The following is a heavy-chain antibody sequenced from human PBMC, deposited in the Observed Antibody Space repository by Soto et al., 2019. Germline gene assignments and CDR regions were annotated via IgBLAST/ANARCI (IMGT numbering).Heavy chain of an antibody. CDR1: GFTFINYW. Sequence: EVQLVEPGGGLVQPGGSLGLSCAASGFTFINYWWNWVRQPPGKGRVWVSRINSDGSSTSYADSVKGRFTISRDNAKNTLYLQMNSLRAEDTAVYYCARVKSTTWGYFDYWGQGTLVTVSS. D-gene: IGHD5-12*01. CDR2: INSDGSST. CDR3: ARVKSTTWGYFDY. J-gene: IGHJ4*02. V-gene: IGHV3-74*01.